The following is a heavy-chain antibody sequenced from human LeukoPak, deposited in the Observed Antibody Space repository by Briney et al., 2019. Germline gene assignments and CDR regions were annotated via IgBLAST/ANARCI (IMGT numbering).Heavy chain of an antibody. CDR2: INSSGQTI. CDR3: ARAPSPILDY. CDR1: GFTFSDYY. V-gene: IGHV3-11*01. Sequence: PGGSLRLSCAASGFTFSDYYMSWIRQAPGKGLEWVSYINSSGQTIYYADSVKGRFTIARDNAKNSLYLYMSSLRVDDTAFYYCARAPSPILDYWGQGTLVSVSS. J-gene: IGHJ4*02.